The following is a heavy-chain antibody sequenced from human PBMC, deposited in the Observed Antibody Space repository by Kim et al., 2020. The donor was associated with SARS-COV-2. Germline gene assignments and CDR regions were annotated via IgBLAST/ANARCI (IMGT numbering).Heavy chain of an antibody. V-gene: IGHV1-18*01. CDR3: ARDSPLVVTLCDY. D-gene: IGHD2-15*01. J-gene: IGHJ4*02. Sequence: YAQKLQGRVTMTTDTSTSTAYMELRSLRSDDTAVYYCARDSPLVVTLCDYWGQGTLVTVSS.